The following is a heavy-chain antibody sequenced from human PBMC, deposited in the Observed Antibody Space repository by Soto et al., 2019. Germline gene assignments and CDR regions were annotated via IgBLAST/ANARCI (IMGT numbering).Heavy chain of an antibody. CDR3: AGVDCGGGTCYSGGVDY. CDR2: LTPVFRTA. D-gene: IGHD2-15*01. Sequence: QVDLVQSGAEVQKPGSSVTVSCKASGASFYNFALYWVRQAPGQGLEWVGGLTPVFRTANYSQKFLGRVTITADESTTTAYMELSNLRSDDTAVFYCAGVDCGGGTCYSGGVDYWGQGTLVTVSS. CDR1: GASFYNFA. J-gene: IGHJ4*02. V-gene: IGHV1-69*01.